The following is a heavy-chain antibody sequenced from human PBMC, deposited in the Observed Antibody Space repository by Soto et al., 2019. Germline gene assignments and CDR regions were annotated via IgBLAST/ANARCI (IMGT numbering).Heavy chain of an antibody. CDR3: ARDCDYDNSREGNWFDP. J-gene: IGHJ5*02. CDR1: GYTFVEFY. Sequence: QLVQSGAEVKQPGASVKVSCKTSGYTFVEFYMHWVRQAPGQGLEWVGWANPNNGVTHYTGKFQGWVTMTSDKSTRTAYMELTVRRSGDTAVYSCARDCDYDNSREGNWFDPWGQGTLVIVSS. CDR2: ANPNNGVT. D-gene: IGHD3-16*01. V-gene: IGHV1-2*04.